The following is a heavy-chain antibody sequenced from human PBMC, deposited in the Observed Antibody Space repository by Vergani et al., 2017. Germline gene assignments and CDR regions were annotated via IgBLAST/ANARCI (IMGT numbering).Heavy chain of an antibody. J-gene: IGHJ4*02. CDR3: ARGDYGILTGYRY. V-gene: IGHV1-46*03. D-gene: IGHD3-9*01. Sequence: QVQVVQSGAEVKKSGASLKVSCKTSGYTFSTYYMHWVRQAPGQGLEWMGIINPSGGHTNYAQKFQGRVTMTRDTSTSTVYMELSSLRSEDTAIYYCARGDYGILTGYRYWGQGTLVTVSA. CDR1: GYTFSTYY. CDR2: INPSGGHT.